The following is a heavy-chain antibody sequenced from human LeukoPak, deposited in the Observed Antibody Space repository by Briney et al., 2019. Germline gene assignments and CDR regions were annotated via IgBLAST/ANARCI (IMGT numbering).Heavy chain of an antibody. J-gene: IGHJ4*02. V-gene: IGHV4-38-2*02. Sequence: PSETLSLTCAVSGYSISSGYYWGWIRQPPGKGLEWIGSIYHSGSTYYNPSLKSRVTISVDTSKNQFSLKLSSVTAADTAVYYCARDYGPRVVVIKVALDYWGQGTLVTVSS. CDR3: ARDYGPRVVVIKVALDY. CDR1: GYSISSGYY. D-gene: IGHD3-22*01. CDR2: IYHSGST.